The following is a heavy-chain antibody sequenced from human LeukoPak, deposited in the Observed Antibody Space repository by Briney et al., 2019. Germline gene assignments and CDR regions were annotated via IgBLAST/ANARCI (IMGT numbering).Heavy chain of an antibody. J-gene: IGHJ6*02. V-gene: IGHV1-8*01. Sequence: ASVKVSCKASGYTFTSYEIKWVRQATGQGLEWMGWMNPNSGNTGHAQKFQGRLTMTRNTSISTAYMELSSPRYEDTAMYYCARGTNGMDVWGQGTTVTVSS. CDR2: MNPNSGNT. CDR1: GYTFTSYE. CDR3: ARGTNGMDV.